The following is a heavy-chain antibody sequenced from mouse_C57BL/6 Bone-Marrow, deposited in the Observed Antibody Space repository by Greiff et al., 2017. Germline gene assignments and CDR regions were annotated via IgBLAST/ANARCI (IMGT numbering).Heavy chain of an antibody. Sequence: QVQLKESGAELARPGASVKMSCKASGYTFTSYTMHWVKQRPGQGLEWIGYINPSSGYNKYNQKFKDKATLTADKSSSTAYMQLSSLTSEDSAVYYCARRRWLLRVYAMDYWGQGTSVTVSS. J-gene: IGHJ4*01. CDR3: ARRRWLLRVYAMDY. CDR2: INPSSGYN. CDR1: GYTFTSYT. V-gene: IGHV1-4*01. D-gene: IGHD2-3*01.